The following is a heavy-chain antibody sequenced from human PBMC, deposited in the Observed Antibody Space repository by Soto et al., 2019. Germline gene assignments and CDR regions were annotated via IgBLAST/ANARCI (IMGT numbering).Heavy chain of an antibody. Sequence: EVQLLESGGGLVQPGGSLRLSCAASGFTFSSYAMSWVRQAPGKGLEWVSAISGSGGSTYYADSGKGRFTISRDNSKNTLYLQMNSLRAEDTAVYYCAKDQIWADGTVTSQDAFDIWGQGTMVTVSS. V-gene: IGHV3-23*01. CDR2: ISGSGGST. J-gene: IGHJ3*02. CDR3: AKDQIWADGTVTSQDAFDI. D-gene: IGHD4-17*01. CDR1: GFTFSSYA.